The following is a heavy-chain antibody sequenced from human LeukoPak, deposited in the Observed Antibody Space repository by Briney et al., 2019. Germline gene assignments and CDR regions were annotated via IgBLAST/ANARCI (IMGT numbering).Heavy chain of an antibody. CDR1: GYTFTASY. V-gene: IGHV1-2*06. CDR3: AKWGGGTYHDF. CDR2: INPYSGGT. D-gene: IGHD1-26*01. J-gene: IGHJ4*02. Sequence: ASVKVSCEASGYTFTASYLHWVRQVPGQGLEWMGRINPYSGGTNYAQNFHGRVTVTRDTSISTAYMELSGLRSDDSAVYYCAKWGGGTYHDFWGQGTLVTVSS.